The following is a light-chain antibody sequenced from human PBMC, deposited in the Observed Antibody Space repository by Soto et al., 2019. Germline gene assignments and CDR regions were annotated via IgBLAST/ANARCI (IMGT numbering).Light chain of an antibody. CDR3: CSYAGSSALYV. J-gene: IGLJ1*01. V-gene: IGLV2-23*02. CDR1: SSDVGSYNL. Sequence: QSALTQPASVSGSPGQSITISCSGTSSDVGSYNLVSWYQQHPGQAPKLMIYEVSKRPSGLSNRFSGSKSVSTASLTISGLQAEYEADYYCCSYAGSSALYVFGTGTKLTVL. CDR2: EVS.